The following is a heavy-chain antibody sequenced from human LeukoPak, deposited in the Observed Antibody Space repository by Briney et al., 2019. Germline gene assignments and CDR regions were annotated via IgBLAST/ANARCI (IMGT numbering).Heavy chain of an antibody. CDR2: IGGRGGST. CDR1: GFRFSDFT. V-gene: IGHV3-23*01. CDR3: GKEGGA. Sequence: GGSLRLSCAASGFRFSDFTMTWVRQAPGKGPEWVSAIGGRGGSTYYADTLGGRFTISRDNSKDMVYLQMNSLKVEDTATYYCGKEGGAWGQGTKVTVSS. D-gene: IGHD3-16*01. J-gene: IGHJ5*02.